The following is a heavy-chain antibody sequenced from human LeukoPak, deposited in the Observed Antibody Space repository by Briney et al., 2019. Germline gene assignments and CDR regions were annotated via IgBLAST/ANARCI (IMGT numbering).Heavy chain of an antibody. V-gene: IGHV4-39*07. D-gene: IGHD5-18*01. Sequence: PSETLSLTCTVSGGSISSSSYYWGWIRQPPGKGLEWIGSIYYSGYTYYNPSLKSRVTISLDTSKNQFSLRLSSVTAADTAMYYCARNSYGHLNWFDPWGQGTLVTVSS. J-gene: IGHJ5*02. CDR1: GGSISSSSYY. CDR2: IYYSGYT. CDR3: ARNSYGHLNWFDP.